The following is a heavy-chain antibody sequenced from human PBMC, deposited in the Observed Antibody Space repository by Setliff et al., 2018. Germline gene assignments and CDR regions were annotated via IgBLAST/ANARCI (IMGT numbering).Heavy chain of an antibody. Sequence: GESLKISCKGSGYNFTSYWIGWVRQMPGKGLEWMGVIYPGDSDTRYSPSFQGQVTISADKSISTAYLQWSSLKASGTATYYCARVVGADGIGIDYWGQGTVVTVSS. CDR2: IYPGDSDT. CDR1: GYNFTSYW. CDR3: ARVVGADGIGIDY. D-gene: IGHD2-15*01. J-gene: IGHJ4*02. V-gene: IGHV5-51*01.